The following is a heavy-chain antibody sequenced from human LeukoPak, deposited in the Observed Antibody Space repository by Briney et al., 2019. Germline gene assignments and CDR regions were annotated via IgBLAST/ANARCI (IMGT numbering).Heavy chain of an antibody. CDR3: ARYNSAAGTLDY. J-gene: IGHJ4*02. V-gene: IGHV4-4*07. CDR2: IYTSGST. CDR1: GGSIRSYY. D-gene: IGHD6-13*01. Sequence: KPSETLSLTCTVSGGSIRSYYWSWIRQPAGKGLEWIGRIYTSGSTNYNPSLKSRDTMSVDTSKNQFSLKLSSVTAADTAVYYCARYNSAAGTLDYWGQGTLVTVSS.